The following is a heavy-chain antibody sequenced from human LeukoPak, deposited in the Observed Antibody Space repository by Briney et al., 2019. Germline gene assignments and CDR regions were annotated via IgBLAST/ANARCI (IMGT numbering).Heavy chain of an antibody. V-gene: IGHV3-23*01. CDR1: GFTFSSYS. CDR2: ISGSGGST. CDR3: AKGVAVAPGY. Sequence: GGSLRLSCAASGFTFSSYSMNWVRQAPGKGLEWVSAISGSGGSTYYADSVKGRFTISRDNSKNTLYLQMNSLRAEDTAVYYCAKGVAVAPGYWGQGTLVTVSS. J-gene: IGHJ4*02. D-gene: IGHD6-19*01.